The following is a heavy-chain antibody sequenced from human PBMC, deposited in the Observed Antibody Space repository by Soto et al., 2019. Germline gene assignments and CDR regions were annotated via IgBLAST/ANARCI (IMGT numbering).Heavy chain of an antibody. D-gene: IGHD1-1*01. CDR1: GFTFSSYG. CDR2: ISYDGSNK. Sequence: QVQLVESGGGVVQPGRSLRLSCAASGFTFSSYGMHWVRQAPGKGLEWVAVISYDGSNKYYADSVKGRFTISRDNSKNTLYLQMNRLRAEDTAVYYCAKDPERRSYYYYGMDVWGQGTTVTVS. V-gene: IGHV3-30*18. CDR3: AKDPERRSYYYYGMDV. J-gene: IGHJ6*02.